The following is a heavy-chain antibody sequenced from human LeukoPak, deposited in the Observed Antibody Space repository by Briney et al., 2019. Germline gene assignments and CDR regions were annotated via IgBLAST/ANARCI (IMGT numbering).Heavy chain of an antibody. CDR2: IYYSGST. CDR3: ARHVVYDYGSGSNPFDY. CDR1: GGSISSSSYY. Sequence: SETLSLTCTVSGGSISSSSYYWGWLRQPPGKGLEWIGSIYYSGSTNYNPSLKSRVTISVDTSKNQFSLQLSSVTAADTAVYYCARHVVYDYGSGSNPFDYWGRGTLVTVSS. D-gene: IGHD3-10*01. V-gene: IGHV4-39*01. J-gene: IGHJ4*02.